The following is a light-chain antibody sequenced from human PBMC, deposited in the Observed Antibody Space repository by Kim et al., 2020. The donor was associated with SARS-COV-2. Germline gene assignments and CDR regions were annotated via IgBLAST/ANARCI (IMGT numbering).Light chain of an antibody. V-gene: IGLV3-19*01. CDR3: NSRDSNDNVV. CDR2: GKN. Sequence: VALGQTVRSTCQGDSLRSYYATWYQQKPGQAPILVIYGKNNRPSVIPDRFSGSSSGNTASLTITGTQAGDEADYYCNSRDSNDNVVFGGGTQLTVL. CDR1: SLRSYY. J-gene: IGLJ2*01.